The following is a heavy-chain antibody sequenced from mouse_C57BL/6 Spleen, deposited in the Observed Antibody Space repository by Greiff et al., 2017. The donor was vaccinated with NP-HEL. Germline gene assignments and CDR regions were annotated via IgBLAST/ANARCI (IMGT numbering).Heavy chain of an antibody. D-gene: IGHD2-10*02. Sequence: EVKVVESEGGLVQPGSSMKLSCTASGFTFSDYYMAWVRQVPEKGLEWVANINYDGSSTHYLDSLKSRFIISRDNAKNILYLQMSSLKSEDTATYYCARDRGYGNYVHFDYWGQGTTLTVSS. V-gene: IGHV5-16*01. CDR1: GFTFSDYY. J-gene: IGHJ2*01. CDR2: INYDGSST. CDR3: ARDRGYGNYVHFDY.